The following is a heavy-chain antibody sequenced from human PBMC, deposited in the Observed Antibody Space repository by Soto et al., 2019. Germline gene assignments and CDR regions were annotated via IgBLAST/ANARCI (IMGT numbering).Heavy chain of an antibody. CDR1: GFTFSSYW. CDR2: IKQDGSEK. V-gene: IGHV3-7*05. Sequence: GGSLRLSCAASGFTFSSYWMSWVHQAPGKGLEWVANIKQDGSEKYYVDSVKGRFTISRDNAKNSLYLQMNSLRAEDTAVYYCARGWNPGYFDYWGQGTLVTVSS. J-gene: IGHJ4*02. D-gene: IGHD1-1*01. CDR3: ARGWNPGYFDY.